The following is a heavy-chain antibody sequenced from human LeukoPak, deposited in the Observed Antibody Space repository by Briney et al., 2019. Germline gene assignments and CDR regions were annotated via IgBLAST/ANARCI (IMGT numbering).Heavy chain of an antibody. CDR1: GGTFSSYA. Sequence: SVKVSCKASGGTFSSYAISWVRQAPGQGLEWMGGIFPIFGTANYAQKFQGRVTITTDESTSTAYVELSSLRSEDTAVYYCARDPYSYGQWDYWGQGTLVTVSS. CDR2: IFPIFGTA. CDR3: ARDPYSYGQWDY. V-gene: IGHV1-69*05. D-gene: IGHD5-18*01. J-gene: IGHJ4*02.